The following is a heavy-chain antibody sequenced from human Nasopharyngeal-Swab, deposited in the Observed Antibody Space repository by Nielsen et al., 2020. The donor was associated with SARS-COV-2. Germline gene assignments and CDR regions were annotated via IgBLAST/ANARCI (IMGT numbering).Heavy chain of an antibody. Sequence: SETLSLTCAVSGDSISTGRYSWDWIRQPPGKGLEWIGSSYYSGTTYYNPSLKRRVTISVDTSKNQFSLKLNSATAADTAVYYCARWSSWYNWLDPWGQGTQVIVSS. D-gene: IGHD6-13*01. J-gene: IGHJ5*02. CDR2: SYYSGTT. V-gene: IGHV4-39*01. CDR3: ARWSSWYNWLDP. CDR1: GDSISTGRYS.